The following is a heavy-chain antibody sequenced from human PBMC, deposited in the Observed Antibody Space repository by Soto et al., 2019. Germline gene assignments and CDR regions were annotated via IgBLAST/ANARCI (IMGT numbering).Heavy chain of an antibody. CDR2: ISGYNGNT. V-gene: IGHV1-18*01. D-gene: IGHD2-2*01. CDR1: GYTFTSYG. Sequence: QVQLVQSGAAVKKPGASVKVSCKASGYTFTSYGIRWVRQAPGQGLEWMGWISGYNGNTHDAQKLQGRVTMTTDSSTSTAYMELRSLRSDDTAVYYCARDLVVSGPFDYWGQGTLVTVSS. J-gene: IGHJ4*02. CDR3: ARDLVVSGPFDY.